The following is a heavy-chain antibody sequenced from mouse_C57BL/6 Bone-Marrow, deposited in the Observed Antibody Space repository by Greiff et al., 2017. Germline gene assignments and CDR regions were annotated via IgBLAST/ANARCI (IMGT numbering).Heavy chain of an antibody. D-gene: IGHD1-1*01. CDR2: ISDGGSYT. CDR1: GFTFSSYA. Sequence: EVKLVESGGGLVKPGGSLKLSCAASGFTFSSYAMSWVRQTPEKRLEWVATISDGGSYTYYPDNVKGRFTISRDNTKNNLYLQMSHLKSEDTAMYYCAREGLYYYGSSYEDYWGQGTTLTVSS. J-gene: IGHJ2*01. CDR3: AREGLYYYGSSYEDY. V-gene: IGHV5-4*01.